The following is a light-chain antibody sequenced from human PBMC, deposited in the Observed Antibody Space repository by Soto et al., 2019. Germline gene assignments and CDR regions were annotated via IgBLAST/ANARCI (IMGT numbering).Light chain of an antibody. J-gene: IGLJ2*01. V-gene: IGLV3-21*04. CDR1: DIGSKS. CDR2: YDS. CDR3: HVWDSSRDHPL. Sequence: SYELTQPPSVSVAPGETARITCGGKDIGSKSVHWYQQKPGQAPVLAIYYDSDRPSGIPERISGSNSGNTATLTISRVEAGDEADYYCHVWDSSRDHPLFGGGTKVTVL.